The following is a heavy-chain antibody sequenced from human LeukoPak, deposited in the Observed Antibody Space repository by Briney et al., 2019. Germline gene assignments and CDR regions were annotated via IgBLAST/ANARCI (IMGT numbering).Heavy chain of an antibody. D-gene: IGHD3-3*01. CDR2: IYYSDST. CDR3: ARDRAHYDFWSGSTSYYYYGMDV. CDR1: GGSISSNY. Sequence: SETLSLTCTVSGGSISSNYWSWIRKPPAKGLERIGYIYYSDSTNYNPSLKSRVTISVDTSKNQFSLKLSSVTAADTAVYYCARDRAHYDFWSGSTSYYYYGMDVWGQGTTVTVSS. J-gene: IGHJ6*02. V-gene: IGHV4-59*01.